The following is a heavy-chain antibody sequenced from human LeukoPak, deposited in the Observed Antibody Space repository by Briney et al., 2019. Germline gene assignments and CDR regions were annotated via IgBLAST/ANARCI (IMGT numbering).Heavy chain of an antibody. D-gene: IGHD4-23*01. CDR2: IYPGDSDT. CDR1: GYSFTSYW. J-gene: IGHJ4*02. CDR3: ARSPNDYGGNFDY. V-gene: IGHV5-51*01. Sequence: GESLKISCKDSGYSFTSYWIGWVRQMPGKGLEWMGIIYPGDSDTRYSPSFQGQVTISADKSISTAYLQWSSLKASDTAMYYCARSPNDYGGNFDYWGQGTLVTVSS.